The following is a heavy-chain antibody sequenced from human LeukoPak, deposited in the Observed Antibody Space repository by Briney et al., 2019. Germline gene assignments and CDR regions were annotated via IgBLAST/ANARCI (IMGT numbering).Heavy chain of an antibody. D-gene: IGHD6-13*01. CDR2: IRYDGSNK. CDR3: AKELPPGYSSSWYPFDY. J-gene: IGHJ4*02. V-gene: IGHV3-30*02. CDR1: GFTFSSYG. Sequence: PGGSLRLSCAASGFTFSSYGMHWVRQAPGKGLEWVAFIRYDGSNKYYADSVKGRFTISRDNSKNTLYLQMNSLRAEDTAVYYCAKELPPGYSSSWYPFDYWGQGTLVTVSS.